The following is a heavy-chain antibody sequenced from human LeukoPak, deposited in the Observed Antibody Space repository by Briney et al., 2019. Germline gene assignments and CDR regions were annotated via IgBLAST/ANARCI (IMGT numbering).Heavy chain of an antibody. CDR3: AGMDHFDY. D-gene: IGHD1-14*01. J-gene: IGHJ4*02. CDR2: MKHDGNEK. CDR1: GFTFSSSW. V-gene: IGHV3-7*01. Sequence: PGGSLRLSCAASGFTFSSSWMAWVRQAPGKGLEWVANMKHDGNEKYYVDSVKGRFTISRDNAKNSLYLEMNSLRADDTAVYYCAGMDHFDYWGQGTLVTVSS.